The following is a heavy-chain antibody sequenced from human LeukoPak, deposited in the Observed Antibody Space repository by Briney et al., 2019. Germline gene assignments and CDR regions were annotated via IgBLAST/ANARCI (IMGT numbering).Heavy chain of an antibody. CDR3: ARDYDILTGYYKGYNWFDP. D-gene: IGHD3-9*01. V-gene: IGHV1-2*06. CDR2: INPNRGGT. CDR1: GYTFTGYY. Sequence: ASVKVSCKASGYTFTGYYMHWVRQAPGQGLEWMGRINPNRGGTNYAQKFQGRVTMTRDTSISTAYMELSRLRSDDTAVYYCARDYDILTGYYKGYNWFDPRGQGTLVTVSS. J-gene: IGHJ5*02.